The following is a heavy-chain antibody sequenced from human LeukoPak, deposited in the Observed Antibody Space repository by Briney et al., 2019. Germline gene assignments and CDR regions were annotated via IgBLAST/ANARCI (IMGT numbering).Heavy chain of an antibody. Sequence: PSETLSLTCTVSGDSISSSSYYWGWIPQPPGKGLERIGSIYYSGSTYSNPSLQSRVTMSLDTSKNQLSLKLSSVTAAGTAVYYGGRMFQGVHTYFGAWGQGNLVAVSS. CDR2: IYYSGST. CDR3: GRMFQGVHTYFGA. D-gene: IGHD3-10*01. CDR1: GDSISSSSYY. J-gene: IGHJ5*02. V-gene: IGHV4-39*07.